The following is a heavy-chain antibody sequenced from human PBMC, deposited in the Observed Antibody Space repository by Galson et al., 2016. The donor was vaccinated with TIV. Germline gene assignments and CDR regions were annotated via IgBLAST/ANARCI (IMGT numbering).Heavy chain of an antibody. V-gene: IGHV3-23*01. CDR1: GFTFSRFT. CDR2: MSASGGST. CDR3: AKMDSSGFDYVRRLDF. J-gene: IGHJ4*02. Sequence: SLRLSCAGSGFTFSRFTMCWVRQAPGKGLQWVSSMSASGGSTYYADSVKGRFTISRDNPKNTLYLQMSSLRAEDTAVYFCAKMDSSGFDYVRRLDFWGQGTLATVSS. D-gene: IGHD3-22*01.